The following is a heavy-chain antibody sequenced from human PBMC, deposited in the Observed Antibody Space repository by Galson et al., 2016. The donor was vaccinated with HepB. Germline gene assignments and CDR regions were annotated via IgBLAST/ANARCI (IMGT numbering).Heavy chain of an antibody. D-gene: IGHD6-6*01. CDR2: ISAYNGNT. J-gene: IGHJ4*02. Sequence: SVKVSCKASGYTFTNYGINWVRQAPGQGPEWMGWISAYNGNTNYAQEFQGRVTMTTDTSTSTAYMELRSLRSDDTAVYYCAREMGLVYSSSSFDYWGQGTPVTVSS. CDR1: GYTFTNYG. V-gene: IGHV1-18*01. CDR3: AREMGLVYSSSSFDY.